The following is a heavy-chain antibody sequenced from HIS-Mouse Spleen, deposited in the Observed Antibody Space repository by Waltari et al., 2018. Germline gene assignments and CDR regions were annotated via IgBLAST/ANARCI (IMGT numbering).Heavy chain of an antibody. CDR3: ARGHDYSNYFDY. Sequence: QVQLVQSGAEVKKPGASVKVSCKASGYTFTSYDINWVRQATGQGLEWMGWMNPNIGKTGYEQKFQGRVTMTRNTSISTAYMELSSLRSEDTAVYYCARGHDYSNYFDYWGQGTLVTVSS. CDR1: GYTFTSYD. V-gene: IGHV1-8*01. J-gene: IGHJ4*02. D-gene: IGHD4-4*01. CDR2: MNPNIGKT.